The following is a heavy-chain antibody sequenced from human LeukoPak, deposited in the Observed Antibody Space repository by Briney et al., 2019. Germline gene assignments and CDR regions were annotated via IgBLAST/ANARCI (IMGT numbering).Heavy chain of an antibody. Sequence: PSETLSLTCTVSGGSISSYYWSWIRQPPGKGLEWIGYIHYSGSTNYNPSLKSRVTISVDTSKNQFSLKLSSVTAADTAVYYCASDVASAGSVFDYWGQGTLVTVSS. D-gene: IGHD6-13*01. J-gene: IGHJ4*02. CDR3: ASDVASAGSVFDY. CDR1: GGSISSYY. CDR2: IHYSGST. V-gene: IGHV4-59*01.